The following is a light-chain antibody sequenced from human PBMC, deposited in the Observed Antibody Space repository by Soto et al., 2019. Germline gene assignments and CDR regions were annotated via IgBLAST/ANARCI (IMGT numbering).Light chain of an antibody. V-gene: IGKV1-5*03. CDR2: KAS. CDR3: QKYNSAPWT. J-gene: IGKJ1*01. CDR1: QTISSW. Sequence: DIQMTQSPSTLSGSVGDRVTIPCRASQTISSWLAWYQQKPGKAPKLLIYKASTLKSGVPSRFSGSGSGTEFTLTISSLQPEDVATYYCQKYNSAPWTFGQGTKVDI.